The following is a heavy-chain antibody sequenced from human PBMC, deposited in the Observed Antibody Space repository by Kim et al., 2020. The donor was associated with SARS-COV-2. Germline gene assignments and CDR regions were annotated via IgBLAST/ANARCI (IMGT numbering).Heavy chain of an antibody. V-gene: IGHV3-23*01. CDR1: GFTFSSYA. J-gene: IGHJ4*02. D-gene: IGHD3-10*01. Sequence: GGSLRLSCATSGFTFSSYAMSWVRQAPGKGLEWVSVISGSGGTTYFADSVKGRFTISRDDSKSTLYLQMNSLRAEDTAVYYCAKGSRGVPIDYCGQGTLV. CDR2: ISGSGGTT. CDR3: AKGSRGVPIDY.